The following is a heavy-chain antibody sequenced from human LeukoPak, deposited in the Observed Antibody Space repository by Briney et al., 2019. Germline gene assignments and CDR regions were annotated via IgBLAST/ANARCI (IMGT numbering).Heavy chain of an antibody. J-gene: IGHJ6*02. V-gene: IGHV4-31*03. Sequence: SETLSLTCTVSGGSISSGGYYWSWIRQNPGKGLEWIGYIYYSGSTYYNPSLKSRVTISVDTSKNQFSLKLSFVTAADTAVYYCARVIAAAGTGYYYYGMDVWGQGNTVTVSS. CDR2: IYYSGST. D-gene: IGHD6-13*01. CDR3: ARVIAAAGTGYYYYGMDV. CDR1: GGSISSGGYY.